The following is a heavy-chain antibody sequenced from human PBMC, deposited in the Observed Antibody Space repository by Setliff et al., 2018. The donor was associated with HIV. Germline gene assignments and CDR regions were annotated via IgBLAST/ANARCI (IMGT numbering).Heavy chain of an antibody. Sequence: GASVKVSCKASGGTFSSYAISWVRQAPGQGLEWMGGIIPIFGTANYAQKFQGRVTINTDESRSTAYMELSSLRSEDTAVYYCARSPGIAAAGWGWFDPWGQGTLVTVSS. J-gene: IGHJ5*02. CDR3: ARSPGIAAAGWGWFDP. CDR1: GGTFSSYA. D-gene: IGHD6-13*01. V-gene: IGHV1-69*05. CDR2: IIPIFGTA.